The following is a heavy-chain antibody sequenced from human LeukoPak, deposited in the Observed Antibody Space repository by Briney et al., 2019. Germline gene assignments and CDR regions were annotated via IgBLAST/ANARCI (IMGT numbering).Heavy chain of an antibody. D-gene: IGHD3-16*01. CDR2: INNDGSDT. CDR3: ARGLFGPDF. J-gene: IGHJ4*02. V-gene: IGHV3-74*01. CDR1: VFTFSSYL. Sequence: GGSLRLSFAASVFTFSSYLMHWVRQAPGKGLVWVSRINNDGSDTVYAASVKGRFTFSRDKAKNTLFLQMESLRDEDTAVYYCARGLFGPDFWGPGALVTVSS.